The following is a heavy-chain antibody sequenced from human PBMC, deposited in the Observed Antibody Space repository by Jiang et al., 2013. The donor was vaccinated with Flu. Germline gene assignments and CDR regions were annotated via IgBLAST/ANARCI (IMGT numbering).Heavy chain of an antibody. CDR2: INPAGGAA. J-gene: IGHJ5*02. V-gene: IGHV1-46*01. Sequence: QSGAEVKKPGDSVKISCKASGYPFTPYFIHWVRQAPGQGLEWMGIINPAGGAADYAQKFQGRVAMTRDTSTSTVYMELSNLRSDDTAVYYCAKDAVVAAGTAWFDPWGQGTLATVSP. D-gene: IGHD2-15*01. CDR1: GYPFTPYF. CDR3: AKDAVVAAGTAWFDP.